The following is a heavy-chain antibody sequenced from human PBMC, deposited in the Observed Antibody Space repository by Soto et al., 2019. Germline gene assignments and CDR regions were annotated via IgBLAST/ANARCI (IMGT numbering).Heavy chain of an antibody. D-gene: IGHD3-10*01. Sequence: GGSLRLSCAASGFTFSSYGMHWVRQAPGKGLEWVAVISYDGSNKYYADSVKGRFTISRDNSKNTLYLQMNSLRAEDTAVYYCAKDQGITMVRGVIIQTYYYYGMDVWGQGTTVTVSS. CDR2: ISYDGSNK. CDR3: AKDQGITMVRGVIIQTYYYYGMDV. V-gene: IGHV3-30*18. CDR1: GFTFSSYG. J-gene: IGHJ6*02.